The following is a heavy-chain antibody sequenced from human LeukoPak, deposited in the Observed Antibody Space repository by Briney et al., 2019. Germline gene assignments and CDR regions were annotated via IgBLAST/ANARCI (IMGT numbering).Heavy chain of an antibody. Sequence: PGGSLRLSCAASGFTFSSYAMSWVRQAPGKGLEWVSAISGSGGSTYYADSVKGRFTISRDNSKNTLYLQMNSLRAEDTAVYYCAKSLGSTIFGVVIIPGPTYYFDYWGQGTLVTVSS. V-gene: IGHV3-23*01. CDR1: GFTFSSYA. CDR3: AKSLGSTIFGVVIIPGPTYYFDY. D-gene: IGHD3-3*01. J-gene: IGHJ4*02. CDR2: ISGSGGST.